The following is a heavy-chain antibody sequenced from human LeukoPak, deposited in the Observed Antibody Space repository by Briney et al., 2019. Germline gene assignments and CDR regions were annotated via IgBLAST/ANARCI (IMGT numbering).Heavy chain of an antibody. CDR2: ISGSGYTT. CDR1: GFTFSSFA. D-gene: IGHD2-21*02. CDR3: AKARSLTCGGDCYQIDY. J-gene: IGHJ4*02. Sequence: GGSLRLSCVASGFTFSSFAINWVRQAPGKGQEWVSGISGSGYTTYYADSVRGRFSISRDNSRNTLSLQMSSLRAEDTAVYYCAKARSLTCGGDCYQIDYWGQGTLVIVSS. V-gene: IGHV3-23*01.